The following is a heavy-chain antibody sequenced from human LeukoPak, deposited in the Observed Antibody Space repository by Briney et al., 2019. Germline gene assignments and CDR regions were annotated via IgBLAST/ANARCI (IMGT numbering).Heavy chain of an antibody. D-gene: IGHD1-26*01. J-gene: IGHJ4*02. V-gene: IGHV1-2*02. CDR3: AREGIVKSFDH. CDR1: GYTFTGYY. CDR2: INPNSGGT. Sequence: GASVKVSCKASGYTFTGYYMHWVRQAPGQGLEWMGWINPNSGGTKYAQKFRGRVTMTRDTSINTAYMELSGLTSDDTAVYYCAREGIVKSFDHWGQGTLVTVTS.